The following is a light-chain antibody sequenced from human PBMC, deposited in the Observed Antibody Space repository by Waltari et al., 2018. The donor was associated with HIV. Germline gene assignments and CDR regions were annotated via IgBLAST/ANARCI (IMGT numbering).Light chain of an antibody. V-gene: IGLV1-47*01. J-gene: IGLJ3*02. CDR1: SATVGNT. Sequence: QSVLTQPPSASGTPGQRVTISCSGSSATVGNTVYWYQQLPGTAPKVLIYRDNQRPSGVPDRFSGSRSGTSASLDVSVLRSEDEANYFCAAWDDILSGWVFGGGTKLTVL. CDR3: AAWDDILSGWV. CDR2: RDN.